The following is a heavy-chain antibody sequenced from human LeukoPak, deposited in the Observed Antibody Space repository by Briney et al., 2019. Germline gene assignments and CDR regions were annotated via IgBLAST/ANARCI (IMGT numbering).Heavy chain of an antibody. D-gene: IGHD2-21*01. CDR1: GGSISSYY. CDR3: AREGGDHCGGDCYTYYFDY. V-gene: IGHV4-4*07. J-gene: IGHJ4*02. Sequence: SETLSLTCTVSGGSISSYYRSWIRQPAGKGLEWIGRIYTSGSTNYNPSLKSRVTMSVDTSKNQFSLKLSSVTAADTAVYYCAREGGDHCGGDCYTYYFDYWGQGTLVTVSS. CDR2: IYTSGST.